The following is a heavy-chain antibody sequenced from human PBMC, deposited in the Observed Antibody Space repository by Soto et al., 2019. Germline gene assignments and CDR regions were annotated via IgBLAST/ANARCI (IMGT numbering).Heavy chain of an antibody. Sequence: EVQLVESGGGLVQPGGSLRLSCAASGFTFSSYWMSWVRQAPGKGLEWVANIKQDESEKGYVDSVKGRFTISRDNAKKSLYLEMNSLRAEDTAVYYCARGVRFQGRVYYLDFWGQGTLVTVSS. CDR2: IKQDESEK. CDR1: GFTFSSYW. D-gene: IGHD3-10*01. CDR3: ARGVRFQGRVYYLDF. V-gene: IGHV3-7*01. J-gene: IGHJ4*02.